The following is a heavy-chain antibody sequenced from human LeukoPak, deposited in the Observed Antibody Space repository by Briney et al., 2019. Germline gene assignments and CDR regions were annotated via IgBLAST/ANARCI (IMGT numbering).Heavy chain of an antibody. J-gene: IGHJ5*02. Sequence: ASVKVSCKASGYTFTSYGISWVRQAPGQGLEWMGWISAYNGNTNYAQKLQGRVTMTTDTSTSTAYMELRSLRSDDTAVYYCARERFSSSANWFDPWGQGTLVTVSS. V-gene: IGHV1-18*01. CDR3: ARERFSSSANWFDP. CDR2: ISAYNGNT. D-gene: IGHD6-6*01. CDR1: GYTFTSYG.